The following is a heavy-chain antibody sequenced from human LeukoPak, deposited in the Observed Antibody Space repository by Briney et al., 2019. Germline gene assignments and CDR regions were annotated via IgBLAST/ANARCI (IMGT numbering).Heavy chain of an antibody. D-gene: IGHD6-13*01. CDR1: GFTFSSYS. J-gene: IGHJ3*02. V-gene: IGHV3-21*01. CDR3: AREYSSSWHDAFDI. CDR2: ISSSSSYI. Sequence: GGSLRLSCAASGFTFSSYSMNWVRQAPGKGLEWVTSISSSSSYIYYADSVKGRFTISRDNAKNSLYLQMNSLRAEDTAVYYCAREYSSSWHDAFDIWGQGTMVTVSS.